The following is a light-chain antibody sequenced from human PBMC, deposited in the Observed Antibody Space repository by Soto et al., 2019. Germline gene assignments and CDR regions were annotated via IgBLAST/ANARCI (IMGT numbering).Light chain of an antibody. CDR2: GAS. Sequence: DIQMTQSPSFLSASVGDRVTITCWASQSIITYLNWYQQKPGKAPKLLIYGASTLQSAVPSRFTGSGSETDFTLTISSLQPEDFATYHCQQTYSTPWTFGQGTKVDIK. J-gene: IGKJ1*01. CDR3: QQTYSTPWT. V-gene: IGKV1-39*01. CDR1: QSIITY.